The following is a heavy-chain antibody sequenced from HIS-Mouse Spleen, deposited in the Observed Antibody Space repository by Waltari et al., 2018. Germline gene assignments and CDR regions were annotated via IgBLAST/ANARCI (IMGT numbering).Heavy chain of an antibody. CDR1: GGSLSSYY. CDR3: ARASRDLLLPRYFDL. CDR2: YYSGST. J-gene: IGHJ2*01. V-gene: IGHV4-59*01. Sequence: QVQLQESGPGLVKPSETLSLTCPVSGGSLSSYYWSWIRQPPGKGLEWIGYYSGSTNYNPSLKSRVTISVDTSKDQFSLKLSSVTAADTAVYYCARASRDLLLPRYFDLWGRGTLVTVSS.